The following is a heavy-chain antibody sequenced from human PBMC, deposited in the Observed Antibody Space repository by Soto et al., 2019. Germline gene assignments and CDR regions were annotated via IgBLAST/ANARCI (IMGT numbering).Heavy chain of an antibody. CDR2: ISAYNGNT. J-gene: IGHJ6*02. V-gene: IGHV1-18*01. CDR1: GYTFTSYG. D-gene: IGHD4-17*01. CDR3: ARDTYGDYVGYYYYGMDV. Sequence: GASVKLSCKASGYTFTSYGISWVRQAPGQGLEWMGWISAYNGNTNYAQKLQGRVTMTTDTSTSTAYMELRSLRSDDTAVYYCARDTYGDYVGYYYYGMDVWGQGTTVTVSS.